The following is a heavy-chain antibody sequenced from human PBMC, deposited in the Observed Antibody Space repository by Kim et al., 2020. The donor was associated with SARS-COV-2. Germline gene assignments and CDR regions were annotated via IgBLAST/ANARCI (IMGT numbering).Heavy chain of an antibody. CDR3: ARYTIARPLDY. V-gene: IGHV1-3*01. CDR2: KT. Sequence: KTKYSQKFQSRVTFTKDTSASTAYMELRSLTSEDTAVYFCARYTIARPLDYWGQGTLVTVSS. D-gene: IGHD3-10*01. J-gene: IGHJ4*02.